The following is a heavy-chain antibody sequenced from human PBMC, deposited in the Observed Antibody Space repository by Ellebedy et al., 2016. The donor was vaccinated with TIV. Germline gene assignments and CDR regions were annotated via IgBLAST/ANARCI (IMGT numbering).Heavy chain of an antibody. Sequence: PGGSLRLSCAASGFTFSDYEMNWVRQAPGKGLEWVSYISSSGSSTKYYADSVKGRFTISRDNAKNSLYLQMNSLRVEDTAVYYCARDHNGELDYWGQGALVTVSS. CDR3: ARDHNGELDY. J-gene: IGHJ4*02. CDR1: GFTFSDYE. D-gene: IGHD2-8*01. CDR2: ISSSGSSTK. V-gene: IGHV3-48*03.